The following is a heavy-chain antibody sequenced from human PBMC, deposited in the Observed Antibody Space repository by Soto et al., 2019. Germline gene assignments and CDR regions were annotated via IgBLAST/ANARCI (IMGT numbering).Heavy chain of an antibody. CDR3: ARGPGTGMDV. D-gene: IGHD1-1*01. CDR2: INAGNGNT. V-gene: IGHV1-3*05. CDR1: GYTFTSYA. J-gene: IGHJ6*02. Sequence: QVQLVQSGAEEKKPGASVKVSCKASGYTFTSYAMHWVRQAPGQRLEWMGWINAGNGNTKYSQKFQGRVTITRDTAGSTAYMALSSLRPDDTAVYYCARGPGTGMDVWGQVTTVTVSS.